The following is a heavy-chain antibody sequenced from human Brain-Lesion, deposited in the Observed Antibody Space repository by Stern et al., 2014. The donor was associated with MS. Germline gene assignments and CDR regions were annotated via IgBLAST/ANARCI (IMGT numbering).Heavy chain of an antibody. CDR1: GGSISSGGYY. V-gene: IGHV4-61*02. J-gene: IGHJ6*02. D-gene: IGHD2-2*01. CDR2: IFNSGST. Sequence: VHLVESGPGLVKPSQTLSLSCTVSGGSISSGGYYWSWIRQPAGKGLKWIGRIFNSGSTSYNPSLKSRVTISINTSKNPFSLRLNSMTAADTAVYYCARGRVVPGFQYYATDVWGQGTTVIVSS. CDR3: ARGRVVPGFQYYATDV.